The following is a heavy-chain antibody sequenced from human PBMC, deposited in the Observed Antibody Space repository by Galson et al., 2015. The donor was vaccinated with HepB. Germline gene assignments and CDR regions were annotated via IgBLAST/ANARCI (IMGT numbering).Heavy chain of an antibody. J-gene: IGHJ2*01. CDR1: GFTFSSYT. CDR3: ARVYFGSGSSSAYWYFDL. CDR2: ISSTGTTM. V-gene: IGHV3-48*02. D-gene: IGHD3-10*01. Sequence: SLRLSCAASGFTFSSYTMNWVRQAPGKGLESVSYISSTGTTMYYADSAKGRFTISRDNAQNSLYLQMNSLRDEDTAAYYCARVYFGSGSSSAYWYFDLWGRGALVTGSS.